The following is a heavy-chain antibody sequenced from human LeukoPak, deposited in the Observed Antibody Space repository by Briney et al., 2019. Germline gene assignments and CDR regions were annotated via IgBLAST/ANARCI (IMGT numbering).Heavy chain of an antibody. V-gene: IGHV4-39*01. CDR1: GASISSSNYY. D-gene: IGHD6-19*01. Sequence: KPSETLALTCTVSGASISSSNYYWGWIRRPPGKGLEWIGSIYYGGSTYYNPSLKSRVSMSVDTSKNQLSLNLRSVIAADTAVYYCARHSSGWYSFEYWGQGTLVTVSS. CDR2: IYYGGST. CDR3: ARHSSGWYSFEY. J-gene: IGHJ4*02.